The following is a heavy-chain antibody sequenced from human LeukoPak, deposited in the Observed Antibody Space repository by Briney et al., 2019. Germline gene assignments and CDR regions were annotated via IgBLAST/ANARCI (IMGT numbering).Heavy chain of an antibody. Sequence: ASVKVSCKASGYTFTNYYMHWVRQAPGQGLEWMGIINPSAHTTTYAQKVQDRVTMTTDTSTSTVYMELSSLRYEDTAVYHCARADASGSYYLGDWGQGTLVTASS. CDR2: INPSAHTT. CDR3: ARADASGSYYLGD. J-gene: IGHJ4*02. CDR1: GYTFTNYY. D-gene: IGHD3-10*01. V-gene: IGHV1-46*01.